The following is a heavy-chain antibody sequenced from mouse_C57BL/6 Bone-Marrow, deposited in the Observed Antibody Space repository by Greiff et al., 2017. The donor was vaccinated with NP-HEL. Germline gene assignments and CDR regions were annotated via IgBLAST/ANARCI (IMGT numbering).Heavy chain of an antibody. D-gene: IGHD2-4*01. V-gene: IGHV5-6*02. CDR2: ISSGGSYT. CDR1: GFTFSSYG. CDR3: ARRQDYVPFAY. Sequence: EVKLVESGGDLVKPGGSLKLSCAASGFTFSSYGMSWVRQTPDKRLEWVATISSGGSYTYYPDSVKGRFTISRDNDKNTLYLQLVSVKSEDTAMYYCARRQDYVPFAYWGQGTLVTVSP. J-gene: IGHJ3*01.